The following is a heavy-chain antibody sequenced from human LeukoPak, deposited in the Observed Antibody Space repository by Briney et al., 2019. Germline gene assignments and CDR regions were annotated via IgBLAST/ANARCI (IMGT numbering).Heavy chain of an antibody. J-gene: IGHJ4*02. CDR3: TRGGEFPFDY. CDR1: GFTFSGSA. V-gene: IGHV3-73*01. CDR2: IRSKANSYAT. Sequence: GGSLKLSCAASGFTFSGSAMHWVRQASGKGLEWVGRIRSKANSYATAHAASVKGGFTISRDDSKNTAYLQMNSLKTEDTAVYYCTRGGEFPFDYWGQGTLVTVSS. D-gene: IGHD1-26*01.